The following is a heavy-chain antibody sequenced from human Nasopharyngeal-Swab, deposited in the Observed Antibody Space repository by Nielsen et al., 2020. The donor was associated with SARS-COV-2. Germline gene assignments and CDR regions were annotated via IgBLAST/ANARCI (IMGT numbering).Heavy chain of an antibody. Sequence: SVKVSCKASGYTFSSYAISWVRQAPGQGLEWMGRIIPILGIANYAQKFQGRVTITADKSTSTAYMELSSLRSEDTAVYYCARASSGLDWFGESNWFDPWGQGTLVTVSS. D-gene: IGHD3-10*01. V-gene: IGHV1-69*04. J-gene: IGHJ5*02. CDR3: ARASSGLDWFGESNWFDP. CDR2: IIPILGIA. CDR1: GYTFSSYA.